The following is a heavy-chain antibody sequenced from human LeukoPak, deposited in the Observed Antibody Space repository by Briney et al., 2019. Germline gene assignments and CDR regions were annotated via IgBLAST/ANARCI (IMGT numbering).Heavy chain of an antibody. CDR3: ARDQRQYESFDI. CDR1: GGSIRSGGYH. CDR2: ISYSGST. J-gene: IGHJ3*02. D-gene: IGHD2-2*01. V-gene: IGHV4-31*03. Sequence: KPSETLSLTCTVSGGSIRSGGYHWIWIRQHPGKGLEWIGYISYSGSTSYNPSLKSRVIISLDTSRNQFSLKLSSVTAADTAVYYCARDQRQYESFDIWGQGTMVTVSS.